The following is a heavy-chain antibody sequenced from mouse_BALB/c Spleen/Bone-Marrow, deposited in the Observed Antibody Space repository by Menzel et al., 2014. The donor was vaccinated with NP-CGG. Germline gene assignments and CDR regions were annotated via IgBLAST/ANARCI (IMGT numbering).Heavy chain of an antibody. CDR2: IYPGDGDT. D-gene: IGHD2-3*01. V-gene: IGHV1-82*01. Sequence: VQLQQSGPELEKPGASVKISCKASGYAFSSSWMNWVKQRPGQGLEWIGRIYPGDGDTKYNGKFKGKATLTADKSSSTAYMQLSSLTSVDSAVYFCARSDGYRDMDYWGQGTSVTVSS. J-gene: IGHJ4*01. CDR3: ARSDGYRDMDY. CDR1: GYAFSSSW.